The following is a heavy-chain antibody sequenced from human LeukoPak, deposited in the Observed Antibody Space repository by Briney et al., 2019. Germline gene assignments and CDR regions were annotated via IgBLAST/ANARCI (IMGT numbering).Heavy chain of an antibody. CDR1: GFTFSSYG. CDR3: ATDRIAVAGNYGMDV. CDR2: ISYDGSNK. J-gene: IGHJ6*02. D-gene: IGHD6-19*01. V-gene: IGHV3-30*03. Sequence: PGGSLRLSCAASGFTFSSYGMHWVRQAPGKGLEWVAVISYDGSNKYYADSVKGRFTISRDNSKNTLYLQMNSMRAEDTAVYYCATDRIAVAGNYGMDVWGQGTTVTVSS.